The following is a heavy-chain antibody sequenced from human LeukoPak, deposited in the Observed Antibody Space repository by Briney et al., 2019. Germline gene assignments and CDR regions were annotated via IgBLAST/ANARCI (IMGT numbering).Heavy chain of an antibody. CDR1: NGSINNYC. CDR2: IYHSGST. Sequence: PSETLSLTCTVSNGSINNYCWSWVRQSPGKGLEWIGYIYHSGSTKYNPSLQSRVTISVDMSNNQFSLKLSSVTAADTAIYYCARGGTTTGKGNWLDPWGQGTLVTVSS. D-gene: IGHD1-1*01. CDR3: ARGGTTTGKGNWLDP. V-gene: IGHV4-59*01. J-gene: IGHJ5*02.